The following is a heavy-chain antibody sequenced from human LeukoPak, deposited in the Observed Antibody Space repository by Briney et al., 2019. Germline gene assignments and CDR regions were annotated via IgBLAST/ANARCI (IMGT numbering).Heavy chain of an antibody. Sequence: SETLSLTCTVSGGSISSYYWSWIRQPPGKGPEWIGYIYYSGSTNYNPSLKSRVTISADTSKNQFSLKLSSVTAADTAVYYCARSVLLWFGELGAFDIWGQGTMVTVSS. CDR1: GGSISSYY. CDR2: IYYSGST. CDR3: ARSVLLWFGELGAFDI. D-gene: IGHD3-10*01. V-gene: IGHV4-59*08. J-gene: IGHJ3*02.